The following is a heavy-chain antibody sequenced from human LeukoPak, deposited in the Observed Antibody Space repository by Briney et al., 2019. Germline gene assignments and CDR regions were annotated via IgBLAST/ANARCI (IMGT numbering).Heavy chain of an antibody. D-gene: IGHD6-19*01. V-gene: IGHV3-23*01. Sequence: GGTLRLSCAASGFTFSSHGMNWVRQAPGKGLEWVSGISPSGGITYYTDSVKGRFTISRDNSKNTVSLQMNSLRGEDTAVYYCANQWLGAQYYFDYWGQGTLVTVSS. J-gene: IGHJ4*02. CDR1: GFTFSSHG. CDR2: ISPSGGIT. CDR3: ANQWLGAQYYFDY.